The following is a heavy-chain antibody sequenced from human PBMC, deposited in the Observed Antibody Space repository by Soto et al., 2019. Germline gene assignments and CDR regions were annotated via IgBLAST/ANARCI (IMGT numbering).Heavy chain of an antibody. V-gene: IGHV3-30*03. CDR1: GFNFGVFG. CDR2: LSYEGSEE. J-gene: IGHJ4*02. Sequence: GGSLSLSCAASGFNFGVFGMHWVRQAPGKGLEWLSVLSYEGSEEYYADSVRGRFTISRDNSKNTLFLQMDSLRVDDTGVYYCALTRRSSLLEVAGPGFEYWGQGTLVTAPQ. CDR3: ALTRRSSLLEVAGPGFEY. D-gene: IGHD6-19*01.